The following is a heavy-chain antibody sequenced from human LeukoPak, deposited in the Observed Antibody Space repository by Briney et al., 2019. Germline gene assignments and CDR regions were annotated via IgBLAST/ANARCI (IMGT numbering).Heavy chain of an antibody. CDR1: GFTSDDYG. V-gene: IGHV3-20*04. Sequence: TGGSLRLSCAASGFTSDDYGMSWVRQAPGKGLEWVSGINWNGGSTGYADSVKGRFTISRDNAKNSLYLQMNSLRAEDTALYYCAARKGDILTGYLDYWGQGTLVTVSS. CDR2: INWNGGST. D-gene: IGHD3-9*01. CDR3: AARKGDILTGYLDY. J-gene: IGHJ4*02.